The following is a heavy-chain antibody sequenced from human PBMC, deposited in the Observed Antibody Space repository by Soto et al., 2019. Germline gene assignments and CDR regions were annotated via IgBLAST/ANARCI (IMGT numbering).Heavy chain of an antibody. CDR1: GFTFSSYS. CDR3: ARDFNDLSFPFGF. J-gene: IGHJ4*02. CDR2: ISYDGNNK. V-gene: IGHV3-30-3*01. D-gene: IGHD2-8*01. Sequence: QVQLVESGGGVVQPGRSLRLSCAASGFTFSSYSMHWVRQAPGKGLEWLAAISYDGNNKFYADSVKGRFTISRDNSKNTLSLQMNSLRAEDTAVYYCARDFNDLSFPFGFWGQGTLVTVSS.